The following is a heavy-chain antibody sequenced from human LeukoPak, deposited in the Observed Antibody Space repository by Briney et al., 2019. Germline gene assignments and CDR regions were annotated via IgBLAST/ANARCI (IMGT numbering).Heavy chain of an antibody. Sequence: ASVKVSSKASGYTFTSYDINWVRQSTGQGLEWMGWMNPNSGNTGYAQKFQGRVTMTKNTSISTAYMELSSLRSDDTAVYYCARGGYCSSTSCRHNWFDPWGQGTLVTVSS. V-gene: IGHV1-8*01. D-gene: IGHD2-2*03. CDR2: MNPNSGNT. CDR3: ARGGYCSSTSCRHNWFDP. CDR1: GYTFTSYD. J-gene: IGHJ5*02.